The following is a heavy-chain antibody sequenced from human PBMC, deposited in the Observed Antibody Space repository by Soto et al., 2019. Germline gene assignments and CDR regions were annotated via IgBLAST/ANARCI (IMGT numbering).Heavy chain of an antibody. V-gene: IGHV3-30*05. CDR2: MSHNGNNE. J-gene: IGHJ4*02. CDR3: ATGANFYYDTSRY. CDR1: GSPLSIYD. Sequence: GGSLRLSGTAPGSPLSIYDLHWDRQAPGKELERLAVMSHNGNNEYNADSVKGRITISSATSKRTLYLPMTSLSPVVPAVDDGATGANFYYDTSRYWGQGTLVTVSS. D-gene: IGHD3-22*01.